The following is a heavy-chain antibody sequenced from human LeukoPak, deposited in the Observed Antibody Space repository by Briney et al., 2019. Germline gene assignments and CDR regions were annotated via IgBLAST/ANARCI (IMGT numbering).Heavy chain of an antibody. J-gene: IGHJ4*02. CDR3: ARGVVPSPGFDY. Sequence: SQTLSLTCTVSGGSISSGGYYWSWIRQPPGKGLEWIGYIYHSGGTYYNPSLKSRVTISVDRSKNQFSLKLSSVTAADTAVYYCARGVVPSPGFDYWGQGTLVTVSS. CDR2: IYHSGGT. CDR1: GGSISSGGYY. D-gene: IGHD2-15*01. V-gene: IGHV4-30-2*01.